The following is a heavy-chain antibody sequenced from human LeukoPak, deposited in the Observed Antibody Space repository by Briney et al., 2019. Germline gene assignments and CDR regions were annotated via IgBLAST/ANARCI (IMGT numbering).Heavy chain of an antibody. D-gene: IGHD2-8*02. Sequence: PSETLSLTCTVSGGSISSHYWSWIRQPPGKGLEWIGYIYYSGSTNYNPSLKSRVTISVDTSKNQFSLKLSSVTAADTAVYYCARALGCTGDAEYWSYFDYWGQGTLVTVSS. J-gene: IGHJ4*02. V-gene: IGHV4-59*11. CDR3: ARALGCTGDAEYWSYFDY. CDR1: GGSISSHY. CDR2: IYYSGST.